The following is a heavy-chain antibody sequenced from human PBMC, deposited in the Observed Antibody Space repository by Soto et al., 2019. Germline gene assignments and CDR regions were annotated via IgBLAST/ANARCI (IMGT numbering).Heavy chain of an antibody. CDR3: ARDLCSGGSCYSGAKWFDP. CDR1: GFTFSNYG. V-gene: IGHV3-33*08. CDR2: IRSDGGNT. D-gene: IGHD2-15*01. Sequence: GGSLRLSCAASGFTFSNYGMHWVRQTPGKGLEWVAVIRSDGGNTYYADSVKGRFTISRDKSKNTLYLQMNSLRAEDTAVYYCARDLCSGGSCYSGAKWFDPWGQGTLVTVS. J-gene: IGHJ5*02.